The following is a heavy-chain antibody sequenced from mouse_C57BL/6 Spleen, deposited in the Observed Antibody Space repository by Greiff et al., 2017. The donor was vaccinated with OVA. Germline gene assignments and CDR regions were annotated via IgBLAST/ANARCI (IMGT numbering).Heavy chain of an antibody. Sequence: QVQLQQPGAELVRPGSSVKLSCKASGYTFTSYWMDWVKQRPGQGLEWIGNIYPSDSETHYNQKFKDKATLTVDKSSSTAYMHLSSLTSEDSAVYYGARSGTGPWFAYWGQGTLVTVSA. V-gene: IGHV1-61*01. D-gene: IGHD4-1*01. CDR1: GYTFTSYW. CDR3: ARSGTGPWFAY. CDR2: IYPSDSET. J-gene: IGHJ3*01.